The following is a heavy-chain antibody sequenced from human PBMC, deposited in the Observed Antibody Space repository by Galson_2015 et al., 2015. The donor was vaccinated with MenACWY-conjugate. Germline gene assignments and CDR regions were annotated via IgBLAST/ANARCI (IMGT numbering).Heavy chain of an antibody. CDR3: ASYDSRASFDY. Sequence: IGWVRQMPGKGLEWMGIIYPRDSDTRYSPSFQGQVTISADKSITTAYLQWSSLKASDTAMYYCASYDSRASFDYWGQGTLVTVSS. V-gene: IGHV5-51*01. D-gene: IGHD3-16*01. CDR2: IYPRDSDT. J-gene: IGHJ4*02.